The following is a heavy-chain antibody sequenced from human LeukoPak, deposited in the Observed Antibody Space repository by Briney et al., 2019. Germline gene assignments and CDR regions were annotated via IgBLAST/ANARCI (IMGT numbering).Heavy chain of an antibody. V-gene: IGHV4-30-4*01. D-gene: IGHD2/OR15-2a*01. J-gene: IGHJ1*01. CDR1: GVSISSGDYH. CDR2: ISYSGNT. Sequence: PSETLSLTCTVSGVSISSGDYHWNWIRQPPGRGLEWIGYISYSGNTYYNPSLKSRLTISLDTSRSQISLRLSSVTAADTAVYYCARGPTLLLSGGEYFQHWGQGTLVTVSS. CDR3: ARGPTLLLSGGEYFQH.